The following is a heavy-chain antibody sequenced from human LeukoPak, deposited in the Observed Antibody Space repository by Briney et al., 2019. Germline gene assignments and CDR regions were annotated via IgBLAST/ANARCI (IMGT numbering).Heavy chain of an antibody. J-gene: IGHJ6*03. V-gene: IGHV1-69*13. CDR1: GGTFSSYA. CDR2: IIPIFGTA. CDR3: ARDRPGDEDDSWNMDV. Sequence: PVKVSCKASGGTFSSYAISWVRQAPGQGLEWMGGIIPIFGTANYAQKFQGRVTITADESASTAYMELSSLRSEDTAVYYCARDRPGDEDDSWNMDVWGKGTTVTVSS. D-gene: IGHD3-3*01.